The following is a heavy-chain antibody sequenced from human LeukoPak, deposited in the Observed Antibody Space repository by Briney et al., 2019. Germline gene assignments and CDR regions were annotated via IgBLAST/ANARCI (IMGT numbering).Heavy chain of an antibody. CDR1: GFTFSDFG. J-gene: IGHJ4*02. CDR2: IDNSGRTT. D-gene: IGHD3-9*01. CDR3: ARDDYDILTGYYLDDY. V-gene: IGHV3-48*02. Sequence: GGSLRLSCAASGFTFSDFGMNWVRQAPGKGLEWLAYIDNSGRTTYYADSVKGRFIISRDNAKNSLFLQMNRLIDDDRAVYYCARDDYDILTGYYLDDYWGQGTLVTVSS.